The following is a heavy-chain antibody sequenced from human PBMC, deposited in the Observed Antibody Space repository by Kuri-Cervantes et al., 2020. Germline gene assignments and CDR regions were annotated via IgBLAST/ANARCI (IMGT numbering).Heavy chain of an antibody. V-gene: IGHV1-46*01. Sequence: ASVKVSCKASGYTFTSYYMHWVRQAPGQGLEWMGIINPSGGSTSYAQKFQGRVTITADESTSTAYMELSSLRSEDTAVYYCARDGSIPRSWGQGTLVTVSS. CDR1: GYTFTSYY. J-gene: IGHJ4*02. D-gene: IGHD6-6*01. CDR3: ARDGSIPRS. CDR2: INPSGGST.